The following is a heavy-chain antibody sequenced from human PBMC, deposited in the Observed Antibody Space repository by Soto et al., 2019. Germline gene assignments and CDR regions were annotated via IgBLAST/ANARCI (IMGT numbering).Heavy chain of an antibody. CDR2: ISSGGTTK. CDR3: ARSGWIDY. J-gene: IGHJ4*02. V-gene: IGHV3-48*03. CDR1: GFRFSGYE. Sequence: EVQLVESGGGLIQPGGSLTLSCAASGFRFSGYEMHWVRQAPGRGLEWLSYISSGGTTKHYADSVEGRFTISRDNPTNSVYLQMNSLNDEDTAVYYCARSGWIDYWGQGTLVTVSS. D-gene: IGHD6-19*01.